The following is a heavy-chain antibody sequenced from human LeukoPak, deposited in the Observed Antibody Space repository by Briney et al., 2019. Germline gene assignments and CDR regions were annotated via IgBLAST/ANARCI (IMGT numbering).Heavy chain of an antibody. CDR2: ISGSGFTT. CDR3: AKSLEDYVWGSYRYHYDY. CDR1: GFTFSDHY. V-gene: IGHV3-23*01. J-gene: IGHJ4*02. D-gene: IGHD3-16*02. Sequence: GGSLRLSCAASGFTFSDHYMDWVRQAPGKGLEWVSAISGSGFTTYYADSVKGRFTISRDNSKNTLYLQMNSLRAEDTAVYYCAKSLEDYVWGSYRYHYDYWGQGTLVTVSS.